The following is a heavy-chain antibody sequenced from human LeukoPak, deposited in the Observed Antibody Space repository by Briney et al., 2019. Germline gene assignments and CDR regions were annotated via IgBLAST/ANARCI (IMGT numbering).Heavy chain of an antibody. D-gene: IGHD2-8*01. CDR2: TNSGGSST. V-gene: IGHV3-23*01. CDR3: AKQSYARSLGE. CDR1: GFPFSDFS. J-gene: IGHJ4*02. Sequence: PGGSLRLSCATSGFPFSDFSMSWVRQAPGKGLEWISTTNSGGSSTDYAESVKGRFTISRDNYQNTLYLQMSSLRVGDTAIYYCAKQSYARSLGEGGPGTLVTVSS.